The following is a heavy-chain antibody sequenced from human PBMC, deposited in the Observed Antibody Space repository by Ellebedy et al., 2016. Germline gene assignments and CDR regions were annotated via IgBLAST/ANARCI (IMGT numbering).Heavy chain of an antibody. D-gene: IGHD3-22*01. CDR3: ARGISTMNP. CDR2: IYYSGST. CDR1: GGSISPYY. Sequence: SETLSLTCSVSGGSISPYYWSWIRQPPGKGLEWIGYIYYSGSTNYNSSLKSRVTISVDTSKNQFSPKLNSVTAADTAVYYCARGISTMNPWGQGTLVTVSS. J-gene: IGHJ5*02. V-gene: IGHV4-59*01.